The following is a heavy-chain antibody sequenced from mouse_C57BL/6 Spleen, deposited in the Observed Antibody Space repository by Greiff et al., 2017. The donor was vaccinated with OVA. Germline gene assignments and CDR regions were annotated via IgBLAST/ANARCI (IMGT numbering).Heavy chain of an antibody. CDR3: ARHYYGSSYWYFDV. CDR1: GFSLTSYG. V-gene: IGHV2-6-1*01. J-gene: IGHJ1*03. D-gene: IGHD1-1*01. CDR2: IWSDGST. Sequence: QVQLKESGPGLVAPSQSLSITCTVSGFSLTSYGVHWVRQPPGKGLEWLVVIWSDGSTTYNSAPKSRLSISKDNSKSQVFLKMNSLQTDDTAMYYGARHYYGSSYWYFDVWGTGTTVTVSS.